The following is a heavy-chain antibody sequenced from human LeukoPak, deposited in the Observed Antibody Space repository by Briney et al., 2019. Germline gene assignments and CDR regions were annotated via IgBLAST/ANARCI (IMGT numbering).Heavy chain of an antibody. J-gene: IGHJ4*02. V-gene: IGHV6-1*01. D-gene: IGHD6-19*01. Sequence: SQTLSLTCAISGDSVSSNSAAWNWIRQSPSRGLEWLGRTYYRSKWYNDYAVSVKSRITINPDTSKNQFSLKLSSVTAADTAVYYCASNLGSSGWYYFDYWGQGTLVTVSS. CDR2: TYYRSKWYN. CDR1: GDSVSSNSAA. CDR3: ASNLGSSGWYYFDY.